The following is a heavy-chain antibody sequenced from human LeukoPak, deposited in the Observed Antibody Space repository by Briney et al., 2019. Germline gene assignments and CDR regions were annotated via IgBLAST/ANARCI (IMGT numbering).Heavy chain of an antibody. CDR1: GLTFSSYA. J-gene: IGHJ4*02. CDR3: AKARSTWYGTFDF. D-gene: IGHD6-13*01. V-gene: IGHV3-23*01. CDR2: VGGSGGNT. Sequence: GGSLRISCAASGLTFSSYAMSWVRQAPGKGLEWVSAVGGSGGNTYYADSVKGRFTISRDNSKNTLYLQMNSLRPEDTAVYYCAKARSTWYGTFDFWGQGTLVTISS.